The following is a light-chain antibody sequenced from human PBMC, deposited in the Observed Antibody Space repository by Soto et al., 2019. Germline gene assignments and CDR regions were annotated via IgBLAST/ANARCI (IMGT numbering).Light chain of an antibody. CDR3: RSYTSSSTRV. Sequence: QSVLTQPASVSGSPGQSITISCTGTSSDVGGYNYVSWYQQHPGKAPKLMIYEVSNRPSGVSNLFSCSKSGNTASLTISGLHAEDEAYYYCRSYTSSSTRVFGGGTKVTVL. J-gene: IGLJ2*01. CDR1: SSDVGGYNY. V-gene: IGLV2-14*01. CDR2: EVS.